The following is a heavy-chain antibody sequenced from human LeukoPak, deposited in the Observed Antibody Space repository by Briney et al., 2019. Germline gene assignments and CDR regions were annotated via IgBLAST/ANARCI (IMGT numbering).Heavy chain of an antibody. D-gene: IGHD2-2*02. V-gene: IGHV4-34*01. CDR3: ARARLDSIVVVPAAIRNNWFDP. J-gene: IGHJ5*02. Sequence: SETLSLTCAVYGGSFSGYYWSWIRQPPGKGLEWIGEINHSGSTNYNPSLESRVTISVDTSKNQFSLKLSSVTAADTAVYYCARARLDSIVVVPAAIRNNWFDPWGQGALVTVSS. CDR2: INHSGST. CDR1: GGSFSGYY.